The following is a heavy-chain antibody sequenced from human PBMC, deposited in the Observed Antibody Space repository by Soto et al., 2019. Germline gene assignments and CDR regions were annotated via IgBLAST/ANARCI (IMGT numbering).Heavy chain of an antibody. D-gene: IGHD6-19*01. CDR2: IYYSGST. Sequence: PSETLSLTCTVSGGSISSYYWSWIRQPPGKGQERIGYIYYSGSTNYNPSLKSRVTISVDTSKNQFSLNLSSVTAADTAVYYCARDRNDSSGWYGPEGYYYGMDVWGQGTTVTVSS. J-gene: IGHJ6*02. CDR3: ARDRNDSSGWYGPEGYYYGMDV. V-gene: IGHV4-59*01. CDR1: GGSISSYY.